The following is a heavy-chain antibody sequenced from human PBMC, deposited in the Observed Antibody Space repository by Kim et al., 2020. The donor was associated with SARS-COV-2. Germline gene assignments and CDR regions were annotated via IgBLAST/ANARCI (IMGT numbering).Heavy chain of an antibody. CDR2: IWYDGSNK. CDR3: ARDASSGWHDYYYYGMDV. CDR1: GFTFSSYG. V-gene: IGHV3-33*01. J-gene: IGHJ6*02. Sequence: GGSLRLSCAASGFTFSSYGMHWVRQSPGKGLEWVAVIWYDGSNKYYADSVKGRFTISRDNSKNTLYLQMNSLRAEDTAVYYCARDASSGWHDYYYYGMDVWAKGPRSPSP. D-gene: IGHD6-19*01.